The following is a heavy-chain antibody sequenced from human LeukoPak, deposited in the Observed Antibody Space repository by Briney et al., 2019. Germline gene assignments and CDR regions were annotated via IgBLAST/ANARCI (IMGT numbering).Heavy chain of an antibody. CDR3: ATTYGSGSYPSAAFDI. Sequence: GASVKVSCKASGYTFTSYYMHWARQAPGQGLEWMGIINPSGGSTSYAQKFQGRVTMTRDTSTSTVYMELSSLRSEDTAVYYCATTYGSGSYPSAAFDIWGQGTMVTVSS. CDR1: GYTFTSYY. D-gene: IGHD3-10*01. V-gene: IGHV1-46*01. CDR2: INPSGGST. J-gene: IGHJ3*02.